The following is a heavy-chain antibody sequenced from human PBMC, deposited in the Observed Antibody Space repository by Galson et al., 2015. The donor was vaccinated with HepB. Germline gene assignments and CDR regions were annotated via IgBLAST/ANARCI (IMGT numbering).Heavy chain of an antibody. CDR3: ARGALGGRSSGSLGGYYYYYMDV. V-gene: IGHV1-69*13. CDR1: GGTFSSYA. CDR2: IIPIFGTA. Sequence: SVKVSCKASGGTFSSYAISWVRQAPGQGLEWMGGIIPIFGTANYAQKFQGRVTITADDSTSTAYMELSSLRSEDTAVYYCARGALGGRSSGSLGGYYYYYMDVWGKGTTVTVSS. D-gene: IGHD1-26*01. J-gene: IGHJ6*03.